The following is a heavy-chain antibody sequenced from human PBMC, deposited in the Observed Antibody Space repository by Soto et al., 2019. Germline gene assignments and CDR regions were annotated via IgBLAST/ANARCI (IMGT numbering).Heavy chain of an antibody. J-gene: IGHJ3*02. CDR1: GFTFSSYG. D-gene: IGHD3-16*01. CDR3: AKGLRYDYIWGSKRDAFDI. V-gene: IGHV3-30*18. CDR2: ISYDGSNK. Sequence: GGSLRLSCAASGFTFSSYGMHWVRQAPGKGLEWVAVISYDGSNKYYADSVKGRFTISRDNSKNTLYLQMNSLRAEDTAVYYCAKGLRYDYIWGSKRDAFDIWGQGTMVTVSS.